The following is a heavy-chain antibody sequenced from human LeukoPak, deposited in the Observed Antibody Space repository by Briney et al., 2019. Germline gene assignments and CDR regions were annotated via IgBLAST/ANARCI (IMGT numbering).Heavy chain of an antibody. CDR2: INPSGGST. CDR3: ASGGGITGTTGAFDI. Sequence: ASVKVSCKASGYTFTSYYMHWVRQAPGQGLEWMGIINPSGGSTSYVQKFQGRVTMTRDTSTSTVYMELSSLRSEDTAVYYCASGGGITGTTGAFDIWGQGTVVTVSS. V-gene: IGHV1-46*01. D-gene: IGHD1-20*01. CDR1: GYTFTSYY. J-gene: IGHJ3*02.